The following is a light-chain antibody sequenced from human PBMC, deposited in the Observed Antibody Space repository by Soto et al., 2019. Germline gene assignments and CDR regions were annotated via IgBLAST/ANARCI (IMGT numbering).Light chain of an antibody. CDR3: QQVNSFPLT. CDR2: TAI. Sequence: DIQLTQSPSFLSASVGARVTITCRASQGISRFLAWYQQKRGKAPRLLIYTAISLQSGVPSRFSGSGSGTEFTLTISSLQPEDFATYYCQQVNSFPLTFGPGTEVDIK. V-gene: IGKV1-9*01. J-gene: IGKJ3*01. CDR1: QGISRF.